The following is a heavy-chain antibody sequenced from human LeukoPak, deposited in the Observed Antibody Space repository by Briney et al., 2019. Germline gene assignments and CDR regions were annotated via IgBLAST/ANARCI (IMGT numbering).Heavy chain of an antibody. J-gene: IGHJ3*02. CDR1: GYSITSGYY. V-gene: IGHV4-38-2*02. CDR2: IYHSGST. CDR3: ASSATYYYGSGRYLINAFDI. D-gene: IGHD3-10*01. Sequence: SKTLSLTCTVSGYSITSGYYWGWIRQPPGKGLEWIGSIYHSGSTHYNPSLNSRVTMSVDTSKNQVSLKLSSVTAADTAVYYCASSATYYYGSGRYLINAFDIWGQGTMVTVSS.